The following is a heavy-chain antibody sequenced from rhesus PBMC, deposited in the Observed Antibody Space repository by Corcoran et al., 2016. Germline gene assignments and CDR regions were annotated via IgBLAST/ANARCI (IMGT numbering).Heavy chain of an antibody. Sequence: EVQLVQSGAEGKRPGESLKCSCKTSGYRFPSNWISGARRGPGKGLGWIGAIDPVDSDTSYRPSFQCQVTISADKSISTAYLQWSSLKASDTATYYCARRGNNNRFDVWGPGVLVTVSS. CDR3: ARRGNNNRFDV. CDR1: GYRFPSNW. CDR2: IDPVDSDT. V-gene: IGHV5-20*02. J-gene: IGHJ5-1*01. D-gene: IGHD1-44*01.